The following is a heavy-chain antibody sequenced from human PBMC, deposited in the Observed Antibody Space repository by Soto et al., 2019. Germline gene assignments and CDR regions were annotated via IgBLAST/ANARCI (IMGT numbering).Heavy chain of an antibody. J-gene: IGHJ3*02. D-gene: IGHD3-10*01. CDR1: GFTFSSYE. CDR3: ARKMVRGVIITHDAFDI. V-gene: IGHV3-48*03. CDR2: ISSSGSTI. Sequence: GGSLRLSCAASGFTFSSYEMNRVRQAPGKGLEWVSYISSSGSTIYYADSVKGRFTISRDNAKNSLYLQMNSLRAEDTAVYYCARKMVRGVIITHDAFDIWGQGTMVTVSS.